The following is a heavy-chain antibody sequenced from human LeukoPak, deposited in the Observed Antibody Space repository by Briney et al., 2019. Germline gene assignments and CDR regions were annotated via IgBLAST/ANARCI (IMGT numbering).Heavy chain of an antibody. CDR2: IKQDGSEK. J-gene: IGHJ3*02. CDR1: GFTFSSYW. V-gene: IGHV3-7*05. CDR3: AREFPDYYDSSGYYGAFDI. Sequence: PGGSLRLSCAASGFTFSSYWMSWVRQAPGKGVEWVANIKQDGSEKYYVDSVKGRFTISRDNAKNSLYLQMNSLRAEDTAVYYCAREFPDYYDSSGYYGAFDIWGQGTMVTVSS. D-gene: IGHD3-22*01.